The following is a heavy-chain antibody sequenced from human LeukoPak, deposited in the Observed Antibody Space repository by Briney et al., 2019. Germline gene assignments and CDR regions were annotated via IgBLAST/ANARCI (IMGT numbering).Heavy chain of an antibody. CDR1: GFTFSRYP. D-gene: IGHD3-10*01. V-gene: IGHV3-30-3*01. CDR3: AAWRGYDSGSFSGPLDY. J-gene: IGHJ4*02. CDR2: VSYDGSIK. Sequence: GRSLRLSCAASGFTFSRYPMHWVRQAPGKGLEWVAVVSYDGSIKSYADSVKGRFTISRDNPRNTLYLQMNSLRGEDTAIYYCAAWRGYDSGSFSGPLDYWGQGTLVLVSS.